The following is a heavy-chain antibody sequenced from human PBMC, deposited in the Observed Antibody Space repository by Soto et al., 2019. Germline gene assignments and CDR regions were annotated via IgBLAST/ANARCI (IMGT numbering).Heavy chain of an antibody. J-gene: IGHJ4*02. CDR3: ARGGGRYFDWFLPFDY. D-gene: IGHD3-9*01. V-gene: IGHV4-30-4*01. Sequence: QVQLQESGPGLVKPSQTLSLTCTVSGGSISSGDYYWSWIRQPPGKGLEWIRYIYYSGSTYYNPSLKSRVTISVDTSKNQFSLKLSSVTAADTAVYYCARGGGRYFDWFLPFDYWGQGTLVTVSS. CDR1: GGSISSGDYY. CDR2: IYYSGST.